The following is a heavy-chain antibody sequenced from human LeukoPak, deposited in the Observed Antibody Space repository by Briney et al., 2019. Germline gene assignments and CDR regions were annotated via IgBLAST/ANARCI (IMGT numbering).Heavy chain of an antibody. J-gene: IGHJ5*02. D-gene: IGHD3-10*01. CDR1: GFSFSSYC. CDR3: AREGRGFGVIDP. V-gene: IGHV3-74*01. CDR2: INSDERDT. Sequence: GGSLRLSCAASGFSFSSYCMHWVRHAPGKGLGWVSRINSDERDTNYADSVKGRFTISRDNAKNTLYLQMNSLRAEDTAVYYCAREGRGFGVIDPWGQGTLGAVSS.